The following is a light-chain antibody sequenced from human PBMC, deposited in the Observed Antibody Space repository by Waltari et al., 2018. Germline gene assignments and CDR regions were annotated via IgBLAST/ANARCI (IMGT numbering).Light chain of an antibody. CDR2: DDN. V-gene: IGLV2-14*03. Sequence: QSALPQPASASGSAGQSITTSCTGSTSVVGSDDSVYWHVDHPGQPPKVIINDDNKPPAGVSRRFAGSKSGHAASLTISGLQAEDEATFCSSSQSTMNGVIFGGGTKVTVL. CDR1: TSVVGSDDS. CDR3: SSQSTMNGVI. J-gene: IGLJ2*01.